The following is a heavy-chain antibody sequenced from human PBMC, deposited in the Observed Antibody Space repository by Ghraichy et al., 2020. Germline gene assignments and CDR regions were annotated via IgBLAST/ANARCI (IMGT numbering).Heavy chain of an antibody. CDR2: IYYSGST. D-gene: IGHD6-13*01. J-gene: IGHJ6*02. CDR3: ARHSRVGGKAAGTYHGMDV. V-gene: IGHV4-39*01. Sequence: SETLSLTCTVSGGSISSSSYYWGWIRQPPGKGLEWIGSIYYSGSTYYNPSLKSRVTISVDTSKNQFSLKLSSVTAADTAVYYCARHSRVGGKAAGTYHGMDVWGQGTTVTVSS. CDR1: GGSISSSSYY.